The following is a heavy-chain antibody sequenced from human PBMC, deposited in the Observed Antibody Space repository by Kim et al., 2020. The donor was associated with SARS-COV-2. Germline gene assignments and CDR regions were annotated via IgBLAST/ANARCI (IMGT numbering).Heavy chain of an antibody. CDR2: ISRSSRYI. CDR1: GFTFSDYY. Sequence: GGSLRLSCAASGFTFSDYYMSWIRQAPGKGLEWVSYISRSSRYIYYADSVKGRFTISRDNAKVSLYLQMNSLRAEDTAVYYCASAGRNGYHNDYWGQGNLVSVSS. D-gene: IGHD3-22*01. J-gene: IGHJ4*02. CDR3: ASAGRNGYHNDY. V-gene: IGHV3-11*06.